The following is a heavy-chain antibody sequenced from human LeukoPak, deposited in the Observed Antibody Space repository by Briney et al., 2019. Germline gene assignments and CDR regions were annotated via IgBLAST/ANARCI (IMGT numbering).Heavy chain of an antibody. Sequence: SSQTLSLTCTVSGGSISSGGYYWSWIRQHPGKGLEWIGYIHYSGSTYYNPSLKSRVTISVDTSKNQFSLKLSSVTAADTAVYYCASWPVDTAMVANYWGQGTLVTVSS. J-gene: IGHJ4*02. V-gene: IGHV4-31*03. D-gene: IGHD5-18*01. CDR3: ASWPVDTAMVANY. CDR2: IHYSGST. CDR1: GGSISSGGYY.